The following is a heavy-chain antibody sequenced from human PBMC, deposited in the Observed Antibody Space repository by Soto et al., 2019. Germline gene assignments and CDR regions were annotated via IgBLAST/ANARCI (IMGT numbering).Heavy chain of an antibody. V-gene: IGHV2-5*02. CDR1: GFSLTTSGVG. CDR3: VHRRPFGGLVGFDF. CDR2: IYWDDEK. J-gene: IGHJ4*02. D-gene: IGHD3-16*02. Sequence: QITLRESGPALVKPTQPVTLTCTFSGFSLTTSGVGVGWIRQPPGKALEWLALIYWDDEKRYSPSLKTRLTVTKGTPRNQGVPQMANMDPGYSATYFCVHRRPFGGLVGFDFWGQGALVTVSS.